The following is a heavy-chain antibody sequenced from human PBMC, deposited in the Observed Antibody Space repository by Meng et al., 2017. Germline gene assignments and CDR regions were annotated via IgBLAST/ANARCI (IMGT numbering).Heavy chain of an antibody. D-gene: IGHD2-15*01. Sequence: HAQLQESGPGRGMPSETLSLTCTVSGGSVSSGSYYWSWIRQPPGKGLEWIGYIYYSGSTNYNPSLKSRVTISVDTSKNQFSLKLSSVTAADTAVYYCARDCSGGSCYSMGVWGQGTLVTVSS. CDR2: IYYSGST. V-gene: IGHV4-61*01. CDR3: ARDCSGGSCYSMGV. J-gene: IGHJ4*02. CDR1: GGSVSSGSYY.